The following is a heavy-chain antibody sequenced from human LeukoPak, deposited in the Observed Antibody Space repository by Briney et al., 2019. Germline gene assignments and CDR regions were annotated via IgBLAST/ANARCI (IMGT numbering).Heavy chain of an antibody. J-gene: IGHJ3*02. CDR1: GYTFTSYD. V-gene: IGHV1-8*01. D-gene: IGHD4-17*01. Sequence: ASVKISCKASGYTFTSYDINRVRQANGQGLGWMGWMNPNSGNTGDAQTFQGRVTMTRSTSISTAYVELSSLRSEDTAVYYCATASTVTTERGSVVRAFDIWGQGTMVTVSS. CDR2: MNPNSGNT. CDR3: ATASTVTTERGSVVRAFDI.